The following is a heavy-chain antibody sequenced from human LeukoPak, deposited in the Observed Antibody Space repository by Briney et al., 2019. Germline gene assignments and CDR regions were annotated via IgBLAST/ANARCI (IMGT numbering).Heavy chain of an antibody. V-gene: IGHV4-39*01. CDR1: GGSISSSNSY. CDR3: GRGAGGTEWFDP. CDR2: IYYSGNT. J-gene: IGHJ5*02. Sequence: SETLSLTCTVSGGSISSSNSYWGWVRQPPGKGLEWLGNIYYSGNTYYSPSLKSRVTISLDTSKNQFSLKLTSVTAADTAVYYCGRGAGGTEWFDPWGQGALVTVSS. D-gene: IGHD6-13*01.